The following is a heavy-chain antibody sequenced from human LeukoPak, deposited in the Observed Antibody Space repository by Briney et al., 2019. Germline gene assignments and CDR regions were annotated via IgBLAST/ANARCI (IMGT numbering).Heavy chain of an antibody. D-gene: IGHD3-22*01. CDR1: GGSISTYY. CDR3: ARGPAYYDSSGYLDY. Sequence: PSETLSLTCTVSGGSISTYYWSWIRQPPGKGLEWIGEINHSGSTNYNPSLKSRVTISVDTSKNQFSLKLSSVTAADTAVYYCARGPAYYDSSGYLDYWGQGTLVTVSS. CDR2: INHSGST. J-gene: IGHJ4*02. V-gene: IGHV4-34*01.